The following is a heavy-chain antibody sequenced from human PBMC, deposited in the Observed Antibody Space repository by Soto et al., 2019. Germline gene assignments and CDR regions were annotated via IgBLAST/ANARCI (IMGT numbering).Heavy chain of an antibody. J-gene: IGHJ3*02. Sequence: QVQLQQWGAGLLKPSETLSLTCAVYGGSFSGYYWTWIRQTPGKGLEWIGEINHSGSTKYKPSLKSRISMSADTSKKQFSLNLTSVTAADTAVYYCARGECSSNYCFTRWALDIWGQGTVVTVSS. D-gene: IGHD2-2*01. CDR1: GGSFSGYY. V-gene: IGHV4-34*01. CDR3: ARGECSSNYCFTRWALDI. CDR2: INHSGST.